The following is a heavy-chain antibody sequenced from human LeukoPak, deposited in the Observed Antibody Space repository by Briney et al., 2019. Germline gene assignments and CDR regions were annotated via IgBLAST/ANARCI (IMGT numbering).Heavy chain of an antibody. D-gene: IGHD2-2*01. Sequence: GGSLRLSCAASGFRFDDYSMNWVRHVPGKGLKGVAGINWDGASTGYGDSMKGRFTISRDNGKNSLYLQMNSLRVEDTAVYYCGRVHCSTNSCYDYYDYYMDVSGKGTTVTVSS. CDR2: INWDGAST. CDR1: GFRFDDYS. CDR3: GRVHCSTNSCYDYYDYYMDV. J-gene: IGHJ6*03. V-gene: IGHV3-20*04.